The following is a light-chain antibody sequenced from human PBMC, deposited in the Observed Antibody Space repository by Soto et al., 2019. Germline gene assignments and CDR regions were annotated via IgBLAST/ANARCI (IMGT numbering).Light chain of an antibody. CDR2: GAS. V-gene: IGKV3-20*01. Sequence: EIVLTQSPGTLSLSPGERATLSCRASQSISSSSLAWYQQNPGQPPRLFIYGASSRATGTPDRFSGSGSGTDFTLTISRLEPEDFAVYYCQQYGSSPRTFGQGTKVDIK. CDR3: QQYGSSPRT. CDR1: QSISSSS. J-gene: IGKJ1*01.